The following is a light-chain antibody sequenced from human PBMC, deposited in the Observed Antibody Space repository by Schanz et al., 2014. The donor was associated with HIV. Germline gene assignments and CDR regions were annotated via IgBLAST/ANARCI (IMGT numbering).Light chain of an antibody. CDR1: SSDVGGYNY. J-gene: IGLJ1*01. CDR3: ASYTTSHTFV. V-gene: IGLV2-14*01. CDR2: EVT. Sequence: QSALTQPASVSGSPGQSITISCTGTSSDVGGYNYVSWYQQHPGKAPKLMIYEVTKRPSGVPDRFSGSKSGNTASLTVSGLQAEDEADYYCASYTTSHTFVFGTGTKLTVL.